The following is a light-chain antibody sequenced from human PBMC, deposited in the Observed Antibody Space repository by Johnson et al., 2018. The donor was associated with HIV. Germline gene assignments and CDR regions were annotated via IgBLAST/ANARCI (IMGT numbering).Light chain of an antibody. Sequence: QSALTQPPSVSAAPGQKVTISCSGSSSNIGKNYVSWYQQLPGTAPKLLIYDNNKRPSGIPDRFSGSKSGTSATLGITGLQTGDEADYYCGTWDSSLIALYVCGTGTKVTVL. CDR2: DNN. V-gene: IGLV1-51*01. CDR3: GTWDSSLIALYV. J-gene: IGLJ1*01. CDR1: SSNIGKNY.